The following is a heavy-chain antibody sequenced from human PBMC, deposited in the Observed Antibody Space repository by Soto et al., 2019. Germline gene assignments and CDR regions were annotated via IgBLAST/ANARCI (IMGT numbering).Heavy chain of an antibody. CDR1: GYTFSDYY. V-gene: IGHV1-46*01. CDR2: INPSSGGT. CDR3: ATLGAGGAVA. J-gene: IGHJ5*02. D-gene: IGHD6-19*01. Sequence: QVQLVQSGAEVKKSGASVKISCKASGYTFSDYYMHWVRQAPGQGLEWMGIINPSSGGTEYAQNFQGRVTMTRDTSTGTFYMELSRLRFEDTAVYYCATLGAGGAVAWGQGTLVTVSS.